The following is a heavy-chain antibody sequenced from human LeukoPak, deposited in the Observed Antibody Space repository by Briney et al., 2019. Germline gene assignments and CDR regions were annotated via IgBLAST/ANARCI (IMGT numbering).Heavy chain of an antibody. CDR2: ISRDGGKT. Sequence: GGSLTLSCAASGFTFSDYAMYWVRHAPGEGLEYGSAISRDGGKTYYANSVKGRFTISRDNAKNTLFLQMGSLRADDMALYYCARSERTGYGLFDYWGEGTLITVSS. CDR1: GFTFSDYA. V-gene: IGHV3-64*01. CDR3: ARSERTGYGLFDY. D-gene: IGHD5-18*01. J-gene: IGHJ4*02.